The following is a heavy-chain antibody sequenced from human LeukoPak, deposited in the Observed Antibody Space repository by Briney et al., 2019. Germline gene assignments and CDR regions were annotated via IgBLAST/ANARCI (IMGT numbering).Heavy chain of an antibody. CDR3: VKITSVTGGDC. CDR1: GFTFSYYG. D-gene: IGHD1-1*01. V-gene: IGHV3-30*18. Sequence: PGGSLRLSCAASGFTFSYYGMHWVRQAPGKGLEWVAVISDDGSTKFCADSVKGRFTISRDNSKNTLYLQMNSLRAEDTAVYYCVKITSVTGGDCWGQGTRLTVSS. CDR2: ISDDGSTK. J-gene: IGHJ4*02.